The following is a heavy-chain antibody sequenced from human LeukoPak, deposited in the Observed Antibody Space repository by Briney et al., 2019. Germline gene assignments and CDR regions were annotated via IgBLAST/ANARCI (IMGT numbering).Heavy chain of an antibody. J-gene: IGHJ6*03. V-gene: IGHV4-4*09. CDR2: IYTSGST. Sequence: KPSQCLSLTCTVSGPSISSYYWSWIRQPPGKGLEWVGYIYTSGSTNYNPSLKSRVTISVDTSKNQFSLKLRSVTAADTAVYYCARHRQQLVLPDMVVWGKGTTVTLSS. CDR1: GPSISSYY. D-gene: IGHD6-13*01. CDR3: ARHRQQLVLPDMVV.